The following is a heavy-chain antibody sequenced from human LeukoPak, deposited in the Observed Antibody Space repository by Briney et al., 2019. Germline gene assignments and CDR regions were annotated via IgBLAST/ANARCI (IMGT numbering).Heavy chain of an antibody. CDR3: ARVLRARYGSGSYSCYGMDV. Sequence: ASVKDSCKASGYTFTRYDINWVRQATGQGLEWMGWMNPNSGNTGYAQKFQGRVTMTRNTSISTAYMELSSLRSEDTAVYYCARVLRARYGSGSYSCYGMDVWGQGTTVTVSS. D-gene: IGHD3-10*01. V-gene: IGHV1-8*01. J-gene: IGHJ6*02. CDR2: MNPNSGNT. CDR1: GYTFTRYD.